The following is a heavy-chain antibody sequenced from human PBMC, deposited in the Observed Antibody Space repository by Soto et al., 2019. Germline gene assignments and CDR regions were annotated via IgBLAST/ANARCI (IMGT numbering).Heavy chain of an antibody. CDR3: TRMSDSADSYYGMDV. J-gene: IGHJ6*02. Sequence: GGSLRLSCAASGFTFSDSGVHWVRQASGKGLEWVGRIRTKPNYYATAYAASVKGRFTISRDDSKNTAYLQMNSLKTEDTAVYYCTRMSDSADSYYGMDVWGQGTTVTVSS. CDR2: IRTKPNYYAT. V-gene: IGHV3-73*01. D-gene: IGHD2-21*02. CDR1: GFTFSDSG.